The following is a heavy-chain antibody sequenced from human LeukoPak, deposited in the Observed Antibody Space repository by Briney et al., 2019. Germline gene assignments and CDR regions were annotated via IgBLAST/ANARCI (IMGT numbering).Heavy chain of an antibody. CDR2: ISHSGST. CDR3: ARGGVRAAVYYYYMDV. V-gene: IGHV4-38-2*02. D-gene: IGHD6-13*01. CDR1: GYSISSGYY. Sequence: PSETLSLTCTVSGYSISSGYYWGWIRQPPGKGLEWIATISHSGSTYYNPSLKSRVTISVDTSKNQFSLKLSSVTAADTAVYYCARGGVRAAVYYYYMDVWDKGTTVTVSS. J-gene: IGHJ6*03.